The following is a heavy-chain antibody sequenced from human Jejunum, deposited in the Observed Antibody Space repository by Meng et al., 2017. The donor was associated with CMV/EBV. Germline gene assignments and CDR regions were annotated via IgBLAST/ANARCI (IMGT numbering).Heavy chain of an antibody. V-gene: IGHV3-48*04. CDR3: ARASRDY. CDR2: ISLSNSTI. J-gene: IGHJ4*02. CDR1: GFSFSSYS. Sequence: RLSCAASGFSFSSYSMNWVRQAPGKGLEWISYISLSNSTIYYADSVKGRFTISRDNAKNSLYLQMNSLRAEDTAVYYCARASRDYWGQGTLVTVSS.